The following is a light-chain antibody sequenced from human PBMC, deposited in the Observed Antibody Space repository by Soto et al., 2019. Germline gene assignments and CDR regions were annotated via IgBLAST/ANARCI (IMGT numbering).Light chain of an antibody. J-gene: IGKJ4*01. CDR3: QQRSNWLT. V-gene: IGKV3-11*01. CDR2: DAS. Sequence: EIVLTQSPATLSLSPGERASLSCRASQSVSTYLAWYQQKPGQAPRLLINDASNRATGVPVRFSGSGSGTDFTLTISSLEPEDFAVYYCQQRSNWLTFGGGTKVDIK. CDR1: QSVSTY.